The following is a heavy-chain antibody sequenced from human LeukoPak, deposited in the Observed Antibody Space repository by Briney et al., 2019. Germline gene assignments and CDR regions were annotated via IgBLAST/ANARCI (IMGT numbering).Heavy chain of an antibody. CDR2: ISISSSYI. D-gene: IGHD2-2*01. V-gene: IGHV3-21*01. CDR1: GFTFSSYS. Sequence: GGSLTLSCAASGFTFSSYSMNWVRQAPGKGLEWVSSISISSSYIYYADSVKGRFTISRDNAKNSLYLQMNSLRAEDTAVYYCARGGIVVPAAALLEFDPWGQGTLVTVSS. J-gene: IGHJ5*02. CDR3: ARGGIVVPAAALLEFDP.